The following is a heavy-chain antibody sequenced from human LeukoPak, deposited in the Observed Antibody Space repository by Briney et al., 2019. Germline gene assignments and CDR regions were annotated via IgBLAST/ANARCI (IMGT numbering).Heavy chain of an antibody. Sequence: PSETLSLTCTVSGGSISSSSHYWGWIRQPPGKGLEWIGSISYSGSTYYNPSLESRVTILVDTSKNLFSLKLSSVTAADTAVYYCARVGIEGGYSYGHMDVWGKGTTVTVSS. J-gene: IGHJ6*03. CDR3: ARVGIEGGYSYGHMDV. CDR1: GGSISSSSHY. V-gene: IGHV4-39*07. D-gene: IGHD5-18*01. CDR2: ISYSGST.